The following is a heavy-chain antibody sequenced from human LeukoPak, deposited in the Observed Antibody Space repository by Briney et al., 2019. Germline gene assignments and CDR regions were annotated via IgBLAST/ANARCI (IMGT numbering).Heavy chain of an antibody. J-gene: IGHJ4*02. D-gene: IGHD2-15*01. CDR3: AKGRCSGGSCYGRGFDY. CDR1: GFTFSSSA. CDR2: ISISGGIT. Sequence: GGSLRLSCAASGFTFSSSAMAWVRQAPGKGLEWVSAISISGGITYYADSVKGRFTISRDNSKNTLYLQMNSLRAEDTAVYYCAKGRCSGGSCYGRGFDYWGQGTLVTVSS. V-gene: IGHV3-23*01.